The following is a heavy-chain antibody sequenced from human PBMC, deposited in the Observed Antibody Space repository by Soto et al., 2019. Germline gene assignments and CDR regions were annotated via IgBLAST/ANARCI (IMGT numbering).Heavy chain of an antibody. Sequence: ASVKVSCKASGYTFNNYGITWVRQAPGQGLEWMGWISPYNGHTNYAQKLQGRVTMTTDTSTSTAYMELRSLRSDDTAVYYCARNRIFFDYRGQGTLVTVSS. V-gene: IGHV1-18*01. CDR1: GYTFNNYG. J-gene: IGHJ4*02. CDR3: ARNRIFFDY. CDR2: ISPYNGHT.